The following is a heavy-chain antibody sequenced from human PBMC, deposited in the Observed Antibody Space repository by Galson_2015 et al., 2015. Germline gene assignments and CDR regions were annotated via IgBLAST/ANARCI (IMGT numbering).Heavy chain of an antibody. J-gene: IGHJ4*02. V-gene: IGHV3-23*01. Sequence: SLRLSCAASGFTFSSYAMSWVRQAPGKGLEWVSAISGSGGSTYYADSVKGRFTISGDNSKNTLYLQMNSLRAEDTAVYYCAKPTGCSGGSCYSPFDYWGQGTLVPVSS. CDR3: AKPTGCSGGSCYSPFDY. CDR1: GFTFSSYA. CDR2: ISGSGGST. D-gene: IGHD2-15*01.